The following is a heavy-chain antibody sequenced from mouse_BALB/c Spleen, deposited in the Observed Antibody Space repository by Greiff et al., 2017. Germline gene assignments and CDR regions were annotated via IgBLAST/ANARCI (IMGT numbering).Heavy chain of an antibody. V-gene: IGHV1-9*01. Sequence: VQLQQSGAELMKPGASVKISCKATGYTFSSYWIEWVKQRPGHGLEWIGEILPGSGSTNYNEKFKGKATFTADTSSNTAYMQLSSLTSEDSAVYYCARRGRTWYAMDYWGQGTSVTVSS. CDR2: ILPGSGST. CDR3: ARRGRTWYAMDY. J-gene: IGHJ4*01. CDR1: GYTFSSYW.